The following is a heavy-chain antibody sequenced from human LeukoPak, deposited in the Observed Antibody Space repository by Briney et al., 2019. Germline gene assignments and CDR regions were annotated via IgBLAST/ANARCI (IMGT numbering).Heavy chain of an antibody. CDR3: ARAHIRYCSGGSCYPDWFDP. Sequence: SETLSLTCTVSGGSISSSSYYWGWIRQPPGKGLEWIGYIYHSGSTYYNPSLKSRVTISVDRSKNQFSLKLSSVTAADTAVYYCARAHIRYCSGGSCYPDWFDPWGQGTLVTVSS. CDR1: GGSISSSSYY. CDR2: IYHSGST. V-gene: IGHV4-39*07. J-gene: IGHJ5*02. D-gene: IGHD2-15*01.